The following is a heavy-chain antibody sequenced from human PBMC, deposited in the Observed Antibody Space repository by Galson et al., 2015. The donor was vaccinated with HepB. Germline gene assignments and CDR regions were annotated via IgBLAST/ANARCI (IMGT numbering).Heavy chain of an antibody. D-gene: IGHD2-2*02. CDR3: ARDLLYCSSTSCYTNYYYGMDV. CDR2: ISSSSSYI. Sequence: SLRLSCAASGFTFSSYSMNWVRQAPGKGLEWVSSISSSSSYIYYADSVKGRFTISRDNAKNSLYLQMNSLRAEDTAVYYCARDLLYCSSTSCYTNYYYGMDVWGQGTTVTVSS. V-gene: IGHV3-21*01. J-gene: IGHJ6*02. CDR1: GFTFSSYS.